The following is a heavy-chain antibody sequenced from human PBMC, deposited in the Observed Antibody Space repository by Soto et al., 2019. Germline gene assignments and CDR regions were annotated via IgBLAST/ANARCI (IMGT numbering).Heavy chain of an antibody. CDR3: VRMASSGTLNWFDP. J-gene: IGHJ5*02. CDR1: EDTFRNYA. V-gene: IGHV1-8*01. CDR2: MNPNSGNT. D-gene: IGHD1-1*01. Sequence: ASVKVSCKASEDTFRNYAISWVRQAPGQGLEWMGGMNPNSGNTGYALKFQGRVSMTRNTSIYTVYLELSSLASDDTAVYYCVRMASSGTLNWFDPWGQGTLVTVSS.